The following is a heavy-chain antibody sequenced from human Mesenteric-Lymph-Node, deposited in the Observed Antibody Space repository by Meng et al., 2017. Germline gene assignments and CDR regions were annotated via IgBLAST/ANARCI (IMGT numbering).Heavy chain of an antibody. CDR1: GFAVFTNY. D-gene: IGHD6-19*01. CDR2: IFAGGNT. V-gene: IGHV3-53*02. J-gene: IGHJ4*02. CDR3: ARDWVAVAD. Sequence: EGQLVGTGGGLVQPWGSLSLSCAASGFAVFTNYMSWVRQAPGKGLEWVSVIFAGGNTYYADSVKGRFTISRDGSKNTLYLQMNSLRAEDTAVYYCARDWVAVADWGQGTLVTVSS.